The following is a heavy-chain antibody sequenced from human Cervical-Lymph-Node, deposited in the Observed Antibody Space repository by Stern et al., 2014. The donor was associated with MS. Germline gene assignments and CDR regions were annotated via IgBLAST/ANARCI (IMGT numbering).Heavy chain of an antibody. J-gene: IGHJ4*02. CDR3: ARWSVACDY. CDR1: GYNFINYW. V-gene: IGHV5-51*03. D-gene: IGHD2-21*01. CDR2: IYPGDSDI. Sequence: VQLVQSGAELKEPGESLKISCKTSGYNFINYWIAWVRPVPGKGLAWIGIIYPGDSDIRYSPSFQGHVTMSVDKSKTTAYLQWKSLKASDTAVYYCARWSVACDYWGQGALITVSS.